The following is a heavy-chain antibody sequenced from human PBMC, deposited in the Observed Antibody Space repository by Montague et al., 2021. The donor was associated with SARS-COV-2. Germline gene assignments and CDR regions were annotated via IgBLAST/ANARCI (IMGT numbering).Heavy chain of an antibody. Sequence: SETLSLTCAVSGGSISSDNWWSWVRQSPGKGLEWIGEIFHSGSTNYNPSLKSRVTMSVDKSKNDFSLKLSPVTAADTAMYYCARRITMVRGVTKGNNWPDPWGRGILVTVSS. CDR3: ARRITMVRGVTKGNNWPDP. CDR2: IFHSGST. CDR1: GGSISSDNW. V-gene: IGHV4-4*02. D-gene: IGHD3-10*01. J-gene: IGHJ5*02.